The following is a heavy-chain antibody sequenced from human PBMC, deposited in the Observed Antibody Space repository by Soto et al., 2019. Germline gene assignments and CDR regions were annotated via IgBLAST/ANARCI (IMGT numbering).Heavy chain of an antibody. D-gene: IGHD4-17*01. CDR3: ARDIDYGDYFDY. CDR2: ISAYNGNT. Sequence: ASVKVSCKASGYAFTSYGISWVRQAPGQGLEWMGWISAYNGNTNHAQKLQGRVTMTTDTSTSTAYMELRSLRSDDTAVYYCARDIDYGDYFDYWGQGTLVTVSS. V-gene: IGHV1-18*01. J-gene: IGHJ4*02. CDR1: GYAFTSYG.